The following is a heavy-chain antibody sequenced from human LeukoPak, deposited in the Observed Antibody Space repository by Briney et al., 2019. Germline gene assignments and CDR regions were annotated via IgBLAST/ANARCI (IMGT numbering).Heavy chain of an antibody. CDR3: ANENWFDP. CDR1: GFTFSSYA. V-gene: IGHV3-23*01. J-gene: IGHJ5*02. Sequence: GGSLRLSCAVSGFTFSSYAMSWVRQAPGKGLEWVSSISGSGGSTSYADSVKGRFTISRDNSKNTLFLQMNSLRAEDTAVYYCANENWFDPWGQGTLVTVSS. CDR2: ISGSGGST.